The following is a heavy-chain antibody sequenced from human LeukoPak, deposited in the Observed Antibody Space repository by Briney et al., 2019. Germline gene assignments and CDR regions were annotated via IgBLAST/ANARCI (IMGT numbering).Heavy chain of an antibody. V-gene: IGHV3-21*01. D-gene: IGHD6-19*01. Sequence: KSGGSLRLSCAASGFTFSSYTMNWVRQAPGKGLEWVSSISSSSNYIYCADSVKGRFTISRDNAKNSLYLQMNSLRAEDTAVYYCSRDRGIAVAGTVVGGQGTLVTVSS. CDR3: SRDRGIAVAGTVV. CDR1: GFTFSSYT. J-gene: IGHJ4*02. CDR2: ISSSSNYI.